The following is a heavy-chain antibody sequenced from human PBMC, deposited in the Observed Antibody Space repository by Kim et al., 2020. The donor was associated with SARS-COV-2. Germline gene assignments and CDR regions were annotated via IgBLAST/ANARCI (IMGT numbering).Heavy chain of an antibody. Sequence: SYAQKCQGRVTMTRDTSTSTVYMELSSLRSEDTAVYYCARDRQQQLVLGYWGQGTLVTVSS. V-gene: IGHV1-46*01. CDR3: ARDRQQQLVLGY. D-gene: IGHD6-13*01. J-gene: IGHJ4*02.